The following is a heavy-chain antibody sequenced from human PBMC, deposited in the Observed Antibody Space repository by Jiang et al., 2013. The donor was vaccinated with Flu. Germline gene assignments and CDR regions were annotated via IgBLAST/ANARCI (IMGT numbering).Heavy chain of an antibody. D-gene: IGHD6-19*01. CDR3: GRDFGWGLDY. CDR2: ISTSSDDI. J-gene: IGHJ4*02. V-gene: IGHV3-48*02. CDR1: GFTFSSYN. Sequence: QLLESGGDLVQPGGSLRLSCAASGFTFSSYNMNWVRQAPGEGLEWIANISTSSDDILYADSVKGRFTISRDNAKDLLFLQLSSLRDEDTAVYFCGRDFGWGLDYWGQGTLVTVSS.